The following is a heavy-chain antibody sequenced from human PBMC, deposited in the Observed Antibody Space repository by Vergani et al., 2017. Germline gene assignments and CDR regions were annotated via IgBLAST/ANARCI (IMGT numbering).Heavy chain of an antibody. CDR2: IQFDGSNQ. CDR3: AKHFRGWGIDY. CDR1: GFTLSKYD. D-gene: IGHD3-16*01. V-gene: IGHV3-30*02. J-gene: IGHJ4*02. Sequence: QVQLVESGGGVVQRVGSLRLSCATSGFTLSKYDMQCNRQGPGKGLEFVACIQFDGSNQYYADSVKGRFTLSRDFFKNTLYLQMNSLRTDDTATYYCAKHFRGWGIDYWGQGTQVIVSS.